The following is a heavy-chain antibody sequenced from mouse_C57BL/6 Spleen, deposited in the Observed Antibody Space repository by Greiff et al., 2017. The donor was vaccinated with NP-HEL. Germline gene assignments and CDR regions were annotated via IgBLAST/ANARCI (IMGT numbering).Heavy chain of an antibody. J-gene: IGHJ2*01. D-gene: IGHD1-1*01. CDR1: GFTFTDYY. Sequence: EVKLMESGGGLVQPGGSLSLSCAASGFTFTDYYMSWVRQPPGKALEWLGFIRNKANGYTTEYSASVKGRFTISRDNSQSILYLQMNALRAEDSATYYCARDTTVVEGYFDYWGQGTTLTVSS. V-gene: IGHV7-3*01. CDR3: ARDTTVVEGYFDY. CDR2: IRNKANGYTT.